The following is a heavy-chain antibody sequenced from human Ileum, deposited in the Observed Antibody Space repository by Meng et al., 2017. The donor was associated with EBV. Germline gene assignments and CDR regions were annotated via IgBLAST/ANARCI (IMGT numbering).Heavy chain of an antibody. D-gene: IGHD4-23*01. V-gene: IGHV4-34*01. CDR2: ISHTGTT. CDR1: GESFSNYY. J-gene: IGHJ5*02. CDR3: ARYGTCGANSFYCFDP. Sequence: QVQLQQWGAGLLKPSETLSLTCGVYGESFSNYYWTWIRQPTGKGLEWIGEISHTGTTKYNPSLKNRVTISLDTSNNQFSLNLNSVTAADTALYYCARYGTCGANSFYCFDPWGQGTLVTVSS.